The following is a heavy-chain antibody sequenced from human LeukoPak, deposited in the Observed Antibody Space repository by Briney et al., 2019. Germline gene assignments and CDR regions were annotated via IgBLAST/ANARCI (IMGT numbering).Heavy chain of an antibody. V-gene: IGHV4-4*02. CDR2: IYHSGST. J-gene: IGHJ4*02. Sequence: KPSGTLSLTCAVSGGSISSRNWWSWVRQPPGKGLEWIGEIYHSGSTNYNPSLKTRVTISVDKSKNQFSLKLSSVTAADTAVYYCARQNRYKRYYYGSGTEYYFDYWGQGTLVTVSS. D-gene: IGHD3-10*01. CDR1: GGSISSRNW. CDR3: ARQNRYKRYYYGSGTEYYFDY.